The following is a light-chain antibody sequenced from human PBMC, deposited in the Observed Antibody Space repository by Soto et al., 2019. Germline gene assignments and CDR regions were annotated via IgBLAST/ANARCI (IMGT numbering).Light chain of an antibody. CDR1: QDISNY. J-gene: IGKJ4*01. CDR2: DAS. V-gene: IGKV1-33*01. CDR3: QQYDDLPLT. Sequence: DIQRTQSPSSLSASVGDRVTITCQASQDISNYLSWYQQKPGKAPKLLIYDASNLETGVPSRFSGSGSGTDFTFTISSLQPEDIATYYCQQYDDLPLTFGGGTKVDIK.